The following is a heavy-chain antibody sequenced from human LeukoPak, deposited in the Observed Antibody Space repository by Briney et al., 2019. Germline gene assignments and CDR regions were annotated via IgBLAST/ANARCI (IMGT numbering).Heavy chain of an antibody. V-gene: IGHV3-33*01. D-gene: IGHD6-19*01. J-gene: IGHJ6*02. Sequence: GGSLRLSCAASGFTFSSYGMHWVRQAPGKGLEWVAVIWYDGSNKYYADSVKGRFTISRDNSKNTLYLQMNSLRAEDTAVYYCARDSGSGWAGGDYYGMDVWGQGTTVTVSS. CDR2: IWYDGSNK. CDR3: ARDSGSGWAGGDYYGMDV. CDR1: GFTFSSYG.